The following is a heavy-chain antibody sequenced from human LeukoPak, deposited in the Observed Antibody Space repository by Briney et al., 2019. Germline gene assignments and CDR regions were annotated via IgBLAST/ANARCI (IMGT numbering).Heavy chain of an antibody. Sequence: GGSLRLSCAASGFTFSSYDMHWVRQAPGKGLEYVSAISSNGGKTNYANSVKGRFTISRDNSKNTLYLQMGSLRADDVAVYYCARAKAVAGTGGDNWFDPWGQGTLVTVSS. V-gene: IGHV3-64*01. D-gene: IGHD6-19*01. CDR2: ISSNGGKT. J-gene: IGHJ5*02. CDR3: ARAKAVAGTGGDNWFDP. CDR1: GFTFSSYD.